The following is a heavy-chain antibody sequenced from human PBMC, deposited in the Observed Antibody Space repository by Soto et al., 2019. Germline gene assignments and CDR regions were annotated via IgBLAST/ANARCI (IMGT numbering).Heavy chain of an antibody. CDR1: GYSFTIYW. Sequence: GESLKISCNGSGYSFTIYWISWVRQMPGKGLEWMGRIDPSDSYTNYSPSFQGHVTISADKSISTAYLQWSSLKASDTAMYYCARPSYYYDSSGYYLYYGMDVWGQGTTVTVSS. CDR3: ARPSYYYDSSGYYLYYGMDV. V-gene: IGHV5-10-1*01. CDR2: IDPSDSYT. J-gene: IGHJ6*02. D-gene: IGHD3-22*01.